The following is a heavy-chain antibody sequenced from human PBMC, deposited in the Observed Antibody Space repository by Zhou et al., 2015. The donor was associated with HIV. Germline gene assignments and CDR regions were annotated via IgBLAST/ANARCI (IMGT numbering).Heavy chain of an antibody. V-gene: IGHV1-69*06. Sequence: QVQLVQSGGEVKKPGSSVKVSCEASGGTFSNYAVSWVRQAPGQGLEWMGAIIPIFGTVKYAQKFQGRVTLTADRSTSTAYMELSSLRSEDTAVYYCARGLGYYYDSSGYHWAEYFQHWGQGTLVTVSS. D-gene: IGHD3-22*01. J-gene: IGHJ1*01. CDR2: IIPIFGTV. CDR1: GGTFSNYA. CDR3: ARGLGYYYDSSGYHWAEYFQH.